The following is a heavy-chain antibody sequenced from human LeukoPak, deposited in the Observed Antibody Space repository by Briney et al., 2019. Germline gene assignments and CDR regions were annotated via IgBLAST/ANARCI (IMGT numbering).Heavy chain of an antibody. V-gene: IGHV4-34*01. D-gene: IGHD3-10*01. CDR3: ARGLMVRGVIRTKYYFDY. CDR2: INHSGST. Sequence: SETLTLTCAVYGGSFSGYYWCWIRQPPGKGLEWIGEINHSGSTNYNPSLKSRVTISVDASKNQFSLKLSSVTAADTAVYYCARGLMVRGVIRTKYYFDYWGQGTLVTVSS. CDR1: GGSFSGYY. J-gene: IGHJ4*02.